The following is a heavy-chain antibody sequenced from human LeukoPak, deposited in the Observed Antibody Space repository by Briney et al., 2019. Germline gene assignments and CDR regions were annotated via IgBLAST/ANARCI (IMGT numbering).Heavy chain of an antibody. J-gene: IGHJ6*03. CDR2: IYYSGST. D-gene: IGHD2-2*01. Sequence: PSETLSLTCTVSGGSISGSSYYWGWIRQPPGKGLEWIGSIYYSGSTYYNPSLKSRFTISVDTSKNQFSLKLSSVTAADTAVYYCARSCYDLYYYYYYMDVWGKGTTVTVSS. V-gene: IGHV4-39*07. CDR1: GGSISGSSYY. CDR3: ARSCYDLYYYYYYMDV.